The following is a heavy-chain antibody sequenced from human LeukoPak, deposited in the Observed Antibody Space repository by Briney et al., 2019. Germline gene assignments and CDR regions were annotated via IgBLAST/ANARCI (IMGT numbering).Heavy chain of an antibody. Sequence: PSETLSLTCTVSGGSISSGSYYWGWIRQPPGKGLEWIGTIYYSGSTYYNPSLKSRVTISIDTSKNQFSLNLSSVTATDTAVYYCARPLLGVVGAFDPWGQGTLVTVSS. D-gene: IGHD2-21*01. CDR3: ARPLLGVVGAFDP. V-gene: IGHV4-39*01. J-gene: IGHJ5*02. CDR1: GGSISSGSYY. CDR2: IYYSGST.